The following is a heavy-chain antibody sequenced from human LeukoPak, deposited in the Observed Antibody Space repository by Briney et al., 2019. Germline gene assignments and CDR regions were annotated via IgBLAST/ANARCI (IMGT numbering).Heavy chain of an antibody. Sequence: ASVKVSCKASGYTFTSYGISWVRQAPGQGLEWMGWISAYNGNTNYAQKLQGGVTMTTDTSTSTAYMELRSLRSDDTAVYYCARGLRGPMVRGVLKDPWGQGTLVTVSS. CDR1: GYTFTSYG. J-gene: IGHJ5*02. D-gene: IGHD3-10*01. V-gene: IGHV1-18*01. CDR2: ISAYNGNT. CDR3: ARGLRGPMVRGVLKDP.